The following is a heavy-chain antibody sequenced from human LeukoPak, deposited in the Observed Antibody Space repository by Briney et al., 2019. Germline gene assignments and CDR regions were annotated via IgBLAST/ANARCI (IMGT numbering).Heavy chain of an antibody. D-gene: IGHD5-24*01. CDR1: GFSFSDYW. V-gene: IGHV3-21*01. Sequence: GGSLRLSCGASGFSFSDYWMDWVRQAPGKWLEGVSSISSSSSYIYYADSVKGRFTISRDNAKNSLYLQMNSLRAEDTAVYYCAREKEGWLQPTRPIDYWGQGTLVTVSS. J-gene: IGHJ4*02. CDR2: ISSSSSYI. CDR3: AREKEGWLQPTRPIDY.